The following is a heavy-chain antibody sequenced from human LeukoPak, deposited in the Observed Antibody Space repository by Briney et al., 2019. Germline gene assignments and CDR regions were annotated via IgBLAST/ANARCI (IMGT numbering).Heavy chain of an antibody. CDR1: GGSISSGSYY. V-gene: IGHV4-61*02. Sequence: SQTLSLTCTVSGGSISSGSYYWSWIRQPAGKGLEWIGRIYTSGSTNYNPSLKSRVTTSVDTSKNQFSLKLSPVTAADTAVYYCAGTSFRFDPWGQGTLVTVSS. CDR2: IYTSGST. CDR3: AGTSFRFDP. J-gene: IGHJ5*02. D-gene: IGHD2-2*01.